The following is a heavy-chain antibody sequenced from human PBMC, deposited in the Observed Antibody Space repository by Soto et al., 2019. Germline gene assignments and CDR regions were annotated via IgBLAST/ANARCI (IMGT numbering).Heavy chain of an antibody. CDR3: ARQLPATEDAFDI. D-gene: IGHD2-2*01. CDR1: GYSFTSYW. CDR2: IYPGDSDT. J-gene: IGHJ3*02. Sequence: GESLKISCEGSGYSFTSYWIGWVRQMPGKGLEWMGIIYPGDSDTRYSPSFQGQVTISADKSISTAYLQWSSLKASDTAMYYCARQLPATEDAFDIWGQGTMVTVSS. V-gene: IGHV5-51*01.